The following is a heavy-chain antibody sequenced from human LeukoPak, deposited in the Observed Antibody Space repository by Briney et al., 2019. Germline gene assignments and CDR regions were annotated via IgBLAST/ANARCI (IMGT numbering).Heavy chain of an antibody. CDR2: ISYDGSNK. V-gene: IGHV3-30*18. Sequence: GGSLRLSCAASGFTFSSYGMHWVRQAPGKGLEWVAVISYDGSNKYYADSVKGRFTISRDNSKNTLYLQMNSLRAEDTAVYYCAKDLPLNDYYGSRNDAFDIWGQGTMVTVSS. D-gene: IGHD3-10*01. CDR1: GFTFSSYG. J-gene: IGHJ3*02. CDR3: AKDLPLNDYYGSRNDAFDI.